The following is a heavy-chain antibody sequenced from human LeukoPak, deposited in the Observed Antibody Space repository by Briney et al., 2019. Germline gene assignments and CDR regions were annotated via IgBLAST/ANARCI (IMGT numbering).Heavy chain of an antibody. Sequence: GGPLRLSCIGFEFGFSSYGMHWVRQAPRKGLEWVSSISSSSSYISYADSVKVRFTISRDNAKNSLYLQMNGLRAEDTAVYYCAKALPTAMTVDYWGQGTLVTVSS. J-gene: IGHJ4*02. CDR1: EFGFSSYG. CDR3: AKALPTAMTVDY. V-gene: IGHV3-21*01. D-gene: IGHD2-2*01. CDR2: ISSSSSYI.